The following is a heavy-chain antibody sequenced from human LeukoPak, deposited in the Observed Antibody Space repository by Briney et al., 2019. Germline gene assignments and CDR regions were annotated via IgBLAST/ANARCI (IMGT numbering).Heavy chain of an antibody. CDR2: MYNGASGT. V-gene: IGHV5-51*01. D-gene: IGHD4-17*01. Sequence: GVPMQISCKGSGSRFTSYWIGSVRQMPTKGLERRGIMYNGASGTRYSPACHGQVTISAGKSISTAYLQCSSLKASDTAMYYCARRGELTVTTYRGDYYYGMDVWGQGTTVTVSS. CDR3: ARRGELTVTTYRGDYYYGMDV. CDR1: GSRFTSYW. J-gene: IGHJ6*02.